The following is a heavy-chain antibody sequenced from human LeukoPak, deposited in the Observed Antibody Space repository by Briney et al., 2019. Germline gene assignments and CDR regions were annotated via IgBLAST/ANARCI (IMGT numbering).Heavy chain of an antibody. V-gene: IGHV4-39*01. CDR2: IYYSGST. D-gene: IGHD5-12*01. CDR1: GGSISSTSYY. J-gene: IGHJ4*02. Sequence: SETLSPTCTVSGGSISSTSYYWGWIRQPPGKGLEWIGNIYYSGSTYYNPSLKSRVTISVDTSKNQFSLKLSSVTAADTAVYYCARLRQDSGYPYYFDYWGQGTRVTVSS. CDR3: ARLRQDSGYPYYFDY.